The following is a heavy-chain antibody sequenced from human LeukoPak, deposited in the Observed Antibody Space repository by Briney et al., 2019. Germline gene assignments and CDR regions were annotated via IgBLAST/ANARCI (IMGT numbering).Heavy chain of an antibody. D-gene: IGHD3-22*01. CDR3: AKLPDHFYDSSGYRQKYFDY. J-gene: IGHJ4*02. V-gene: IGHV3-23*01. CDR1: GSTFTSYA. CDR2: TSGSGGST. Sequence: PGGSLTLSCPPSGSTFTSYAMSWVRQAPGEGLEWVSATSGSGGSTFYADFVKGRFTIPRDNSKNTLYLQMNSLRDEDRAVYYCAKLPDHFYDSSGYRQKYFDYWGQGTLVTVSS.